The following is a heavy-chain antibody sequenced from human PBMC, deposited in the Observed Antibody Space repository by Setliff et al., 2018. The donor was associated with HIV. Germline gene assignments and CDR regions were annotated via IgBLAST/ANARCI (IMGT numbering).Heavy chain of an antibody. J-gene: IGHJ6*03. Sequence: SETLSLTCAFYGGSFGGYSWSWIRQPPGKGLEWIGEINHTGSTKYNPSLKSRVTISVDTSKNQFSLKLSSMTAADTAVYYCARGGTLTDMDVWGKGTTVTVSS. CDR1: GGSFGGYS. CDR2: INHTGST. D-gene: IGHD4-4*01. V-gene: IGHV4-34*01. CDR3: ARGGTLTDMDV.